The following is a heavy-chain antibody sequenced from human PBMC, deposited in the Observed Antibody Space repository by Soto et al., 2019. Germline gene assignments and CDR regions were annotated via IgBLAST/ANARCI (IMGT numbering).Heavy chain of an antibody. CDR1: GGSISSSNW. CDR2: IYHSGST. D-gene: IGHD6-13*01. CDR3: ARVPEYSSSWYFYYYYYYGMDV. Sequence: SETLSLTCAVSGGSISSSNWWSWVRQPPGKGLEWIGEIYHSGSTNYNPSLKSRVTISVDKSKNQFSLKLSSVTAADTAVYYCARVPEYSSSWYFYYYYYYGMDVWGQGTTVTVYS. V-gene: IGHV4-4*02. J-gene: IGHJ6*02.